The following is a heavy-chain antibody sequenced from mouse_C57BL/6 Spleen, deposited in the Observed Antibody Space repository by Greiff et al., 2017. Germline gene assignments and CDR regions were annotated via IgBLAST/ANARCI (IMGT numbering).Heavy chain of an antibody. V-gene: IGHV1-53*01. CDR2: INPSNGGT. CDR3: ASPAYYSNWGFAY. D-gene: IGHD2-5*01. CDR1: GYTFTSYW. Sequence: QVHVKQPGTELVKPGASVKLSCKASGYTFTSYWMHWVKQRPGQGLEWIGNINPSNGGTNYNEKFKSKATLTVDKSSSTAYMQLSSRTSEDSAVYYCASPAYYSNWGFAYWGQGTLVTGSA. J-gene: IGHJ3*01.